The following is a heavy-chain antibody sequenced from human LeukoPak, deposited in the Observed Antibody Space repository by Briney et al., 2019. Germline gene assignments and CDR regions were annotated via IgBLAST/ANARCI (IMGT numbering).Heavy chain of an antibody. Sequence: GGSLRLSCAASGFVFSDYYMSWFRQAPGKGLEWLAYISGSGTYTDYADSVKGRFTISRDNAKNSLYLQMNSLRVEDTAVYYCARVGYYSSGPFSYFDYWGQGTLVTVSS. CDR2: ISGSGTYT. J-gene: IGHJ4*02. V-gene: IGHV3-11*06. CDR1: GFVFSDYY. CDR3: ARVGYYSSGPFSYFDY. D-gene: IGHD3-10*01.